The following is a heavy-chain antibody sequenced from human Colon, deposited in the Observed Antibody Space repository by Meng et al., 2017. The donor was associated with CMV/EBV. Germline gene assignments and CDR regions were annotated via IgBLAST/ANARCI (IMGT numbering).Heavy chain of an antibody. CDR3: AKSLFGMGQVVYFDS. D-gene: IGHD3-10*02. Sequence: GALKISCAASGFTVSSNYMSWVRQAPGKGLEWVATIYESGDLIYYADSVKGRFTISRDSSKNTLSLEMTGLRAEDTAVYYCAKSLFGMGQVVYFDSWGQGTLVTVSS. V-gene: IGHV3-53*01. CDR2: IYESGDLI. J-gene: IGHJ4*02. CDR1: GFTVSSNY.